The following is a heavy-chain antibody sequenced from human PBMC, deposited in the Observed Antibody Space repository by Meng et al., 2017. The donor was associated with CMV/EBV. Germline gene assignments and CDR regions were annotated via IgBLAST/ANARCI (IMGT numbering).Heavy chain of an antibody. V-gene: IGHV3-23*01. CDR1: GFTFSSYA. J-gene: IGHJ4*02. Sequence: GESLKISCAASGFTFSSYAMSWVRQSPGRGLEWVSAISGTGGTTNYADSVKGRFTISRDNAKNSLYLQMNSLRAEDTAVYYCARWNWVTTGFDYWGQGTLVTVSS. CDR3: ARWNWVTTGFDY. D-gene: IGHD4-11*01. CDR2: ISGTGGTT.